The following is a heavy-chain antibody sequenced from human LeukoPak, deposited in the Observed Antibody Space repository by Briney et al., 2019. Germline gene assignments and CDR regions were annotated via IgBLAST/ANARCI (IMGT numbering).Heavy chain of an antibody. Sequence: SETLSLTCAVYGGSFSGYYWSWIRQPPGKGLEWLGEINHSGSTNYNPSLKSRVTISVDTSKNQFSLKLSSVSAADTAVYYCARGRASDYVWGSYRFVWFDPWGQGTLVTVSS. CDR2: INHSGST. CDR1: GGSFSGYY. J-gene: IGHJ5*02. CDR3: ARGRASDYVWGSYRFVWFDP. V-gene: IGHV4-34*01. D-gene: IGHD3-16*02.